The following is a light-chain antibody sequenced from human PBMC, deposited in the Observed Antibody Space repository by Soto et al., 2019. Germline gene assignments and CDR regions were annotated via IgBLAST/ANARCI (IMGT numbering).Light chain of an antibody. Sequence: QSVLTQPCSVSGSPGQSVTISCTGTSSDVGGYDYVSWNQQHPGKAPKVIIYEVSKRPSGVPDRFSGSKSGNTASLTISGLQAEDEADYYCCSYAGSYTLGVFGTGTKVTVL. J-gene: IGLJ1*01. CDR2: EVS. CDR3: CSYAGSYTLGV. CDR1: SSDVGGYDY. V-gene: IGLV2-11*01.